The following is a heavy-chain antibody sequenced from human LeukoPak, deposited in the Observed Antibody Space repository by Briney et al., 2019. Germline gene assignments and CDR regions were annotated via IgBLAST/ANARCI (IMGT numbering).Heavy chain of an antibody. J-gene: IGHJ3*02. V-gene: IGHV4-59*08. Sequence: SETLSLTCTVSGGSITNYYWSWIRQPPGKELEWIGYIYYSGNTNYNPSLGSRVTISVDTSKNHLSLRLTSVTAADTAIYYCARHPPRGRLGTAFDIWGQGTMVTVSS. CDR1: GGSITNYY. CDR3: ARHPPRGRLGTAFDI. CDR2: IYYSGNT. D-gene: IGHD3-16*01.